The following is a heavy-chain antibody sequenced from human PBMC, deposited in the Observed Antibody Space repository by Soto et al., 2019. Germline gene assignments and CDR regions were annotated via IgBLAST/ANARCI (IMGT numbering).Heavy chain of an antibody. D-gene: IGHD6-13*01. J-gene: IGHJ5*02. CDR2: ISSSSSTI. CDR1: GFTFSSYS. V-gene: IGHV3-48*01. Sequence: EVQLVESGGGLVQPGGSLRLSCAASGFTFSSYSMNWVRQAPGKGLEWVSYISSSSSTIYYADSVKGRFTISRGNAKNSLYLQMNSLRAGDTAVYYCARHPERIAQIGWFDPWGQGTLVTVSS. CDR3: ARHPERIAQIGWFDP.